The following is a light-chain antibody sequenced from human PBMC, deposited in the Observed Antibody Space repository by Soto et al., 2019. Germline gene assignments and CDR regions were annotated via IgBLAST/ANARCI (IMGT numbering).Light chain of an antibody. V-gene: IGKV1-5*01. CDR2: DAS. Sequence: MVKSQSTLSASVGAREPVTCRASQSVSGCLAWYQQKPGEAPKLLIYDASALPPGVPSRFSGSGSGTKFTLTIASLQPDDFATYYCQQYETFPGTFGPGTKVDI. J-gene: IGKJ1*01. CDR3: QQYETFPGT. CDR1: QSVSGC.